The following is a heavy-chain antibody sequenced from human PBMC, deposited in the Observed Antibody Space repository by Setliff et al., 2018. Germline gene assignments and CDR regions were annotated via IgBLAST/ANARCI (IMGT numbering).Heavy chain of an antibody. D-gene: IGHD1-26*01. Sequence: ETLSLTCTVSGDSINNFYWTWIRQPPGKGLEWIGYIYHSGGTSYNPSLKSRVTISVDTSKNQFSLNLSSVTAADTAVYYCARDRVIVGPGRRGYYFDYWGQGTLVTVSS. CDR2: IYHSGGT. V-gene: IGHV4-59*01. CDR3: ARDRVIVGPGRRGYYFDY. J-gene: IGHJ4*02. CDR1: GDSINNFY.